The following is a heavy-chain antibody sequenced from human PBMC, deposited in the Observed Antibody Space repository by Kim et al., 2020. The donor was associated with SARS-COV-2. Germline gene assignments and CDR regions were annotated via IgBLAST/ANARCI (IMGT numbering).Heavy chain of an antibody. Sequence: SQTLSLTCAISGDSVSSNSAAWNWIRQSPSRGLEWLGRTYYRSKWYNDYAVSVKSRITINPDTSKNQFSLQLNSVTPEDTAVYYCARDHVSGGRYYYYGMDVWGQGTTVTVSS. D-gene: IGHD6-25*01. CDR1: GDSVSSNSAA. J-gene: IGHJ6*02. CDR2: TYYRSKWYN. V-gene: IGHV6-1*01. CDR3: ARDHVSGGRYYYYGMDV.